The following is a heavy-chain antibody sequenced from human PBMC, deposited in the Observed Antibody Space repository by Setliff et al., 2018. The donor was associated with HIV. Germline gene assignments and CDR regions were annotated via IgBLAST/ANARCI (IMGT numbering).Heavy chain of an antibody. J-gene: IGHJ5*02. CDR1: GASITSGIYY. CDR2: VYFSGST. Sequence: SETLSLTCSVSGASITSGIYYWAWIRQPAGKGLEFIGRVYFSGSTNYNPSLKSRVTISLDTSKNRFSLNLRSVTAADTAVYYCARGFWSLDPWGKGTLVTVSS. D-gene: IGHD3-3*01. V-gene: IGHV4-61*02. CDR3: ARGFWSLDP.